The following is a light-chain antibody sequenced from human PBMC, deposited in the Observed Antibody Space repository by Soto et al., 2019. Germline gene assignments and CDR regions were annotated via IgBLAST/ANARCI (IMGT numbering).Light chain of an antibody. J-gene: IGKJ3*01. CDR1: QSVNSN. Sequence: EIVMTQSPATMSVSPGERATLSCRASQSVNSNLAWYQQKPGQAPRLLIYGVSTRATGIPARFSGSGSGTEYTLTISSLQSEDFSFYYCQQYNNWPFTFGPGTKVDIK. CDR2: GVS. CDR3: QQYNNWPFT. V-gene: IGKV3-15*01.